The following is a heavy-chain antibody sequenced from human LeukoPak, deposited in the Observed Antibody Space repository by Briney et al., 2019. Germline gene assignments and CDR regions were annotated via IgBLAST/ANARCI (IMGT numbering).Heavy chain of an antibody. D-gene: IGHD3-3*01. J-gene: IGHJ4*02. CDR3: VRGVNFRPYLFDVVIIPLSGFDY. V-gene: IGHV4-34*01. CDR1: GGSFSGYY. CDR2: INHSGST. Sequence: PSETLSLTCAVSGGSFSGYYWSWIRQPPGKGLEWIGEINHSGSTNYNPSLKSRVTISVDTSKNQFSLKLSSVTAADTAVYYCVRGVNFRPYLFDVVIIPLSGFDYWGQGTLVTVSS.